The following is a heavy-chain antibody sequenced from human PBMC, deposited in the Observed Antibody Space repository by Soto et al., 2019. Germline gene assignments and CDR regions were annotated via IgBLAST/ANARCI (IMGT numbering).Heavy chain of an antibody. CDR1: GFTFTRYA. CDR2: VGATGSNI. V-gene: IGHV3-23*01. Sequence: GGSLRLSCAASGFTFTRYAMSWVRQAPGKGLEWVSGVGATGSNIHYADSVRGRFTISRDISKNTLYLQMNSLRAEDTAVYYCARDPSWQLVGYYGMDVWGQGTTVTVSS. D-gene: IGHD6-13*01. CDR3: ARDPSWQLVGYYGMDV. J-gene: IGHJ6*02.